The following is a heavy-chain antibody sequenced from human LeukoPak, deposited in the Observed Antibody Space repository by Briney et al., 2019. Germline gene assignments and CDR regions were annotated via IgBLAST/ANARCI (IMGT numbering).Heavy chain of an antibody. J-gene: IGHJ3*02. CDR1: GFTFRSYW. CDR3: ARGARAFDI. CDR2: IKEDGNEK. Sequence: GGSLRLSCAASGFTFRSYWMTWVRQAPGKGLEWVANIKEDGNEKYYVDSVKGRFTISRDNAKNSLCLQMNSLRAEDTAVYYCARGARAFDIWGQGTMVTVSS. V-gene: IGHV3-7*01.